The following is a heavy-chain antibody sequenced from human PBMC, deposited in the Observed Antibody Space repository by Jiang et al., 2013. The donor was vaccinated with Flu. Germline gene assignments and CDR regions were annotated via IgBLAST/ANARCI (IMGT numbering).Heavy chain of an antibody. J-gene: IGHJ4*02. CDR1: GGSISSSSYY. CDR2: IYHSGST. CDR3: ARQYCSSTSCSEIDY. Sequence: GLVKPSETLSLTCTVSGGSISSSSYYWGWIRQPPGKGLEWIGTIYHSGSTYYNPSLKSRVTISVDTSKNQFSLKLNSVTAADTAVYYCARQYCSSTSCSEIDYWGQGTLVT. V-gene: IGHV4-39*01. D-gene: IGHD2-2*01.